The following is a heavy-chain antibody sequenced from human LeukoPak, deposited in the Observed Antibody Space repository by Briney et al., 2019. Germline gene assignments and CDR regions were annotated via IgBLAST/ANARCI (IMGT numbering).Heavy chain of an antibody. CDR2: IYPGDSDT. Sequence: GESLKISCKGSGYSFTSYWIGWVRQMPGKGLEWMGIIYPGDSDTRYSPSFQGQVTISADKSISTAYMQWSSLKASDTAMYYCARRGSYYRSDPRFDAFDIWGQGTMVTVSS. D-gene: IGHD1-26*01. J-gene: IGHJ3*02. V-gene: IGHV5-51*01. CDR1: GYSFTSYW. CDR3: ARRGSYYRSDPRFDAFDI.